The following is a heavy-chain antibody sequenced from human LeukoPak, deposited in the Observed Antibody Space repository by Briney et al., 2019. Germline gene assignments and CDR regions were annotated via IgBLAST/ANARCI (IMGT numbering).Heavy chain of an antibody. J-gene: IGHJ4*02. D-gene: IGHD6-13*01. CDR1: GGSISSYY. Sequence: SETLSLTCTVSGGSISSYYWSWIRQPPGKGLEWIGYIYYSGSTNYNPSLKSRVTISVDTSKNQFSLKLSSVTAADTAVYYRARVHSSSWYPNYYYFDYWGQGTLVTASS. V-gene: IGHV4-59*01. CDR2: IYYSGST. CDR3: ARVHSSSWYPNYYYFDY.